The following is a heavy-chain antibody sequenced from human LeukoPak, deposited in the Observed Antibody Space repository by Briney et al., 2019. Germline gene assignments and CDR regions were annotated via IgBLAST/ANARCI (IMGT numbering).Heavy chain of an antibody. CDR2: INHSGKT. CDR3: ARETWN. Sequence: SETLSLTCAVSGASFSGYYWTWIRQPPGKGLEWIGEINHSGKTNYNPSLKSRITISVDTPKNQFSLKLSSVTAADTAVYYCARETWNWGQRTLVTVSS. V-gene: IGHV4-34*01. D-gene: IGHD3-3*01. CDR1: GASFSGYY. J-gene: IGHJ4*02.